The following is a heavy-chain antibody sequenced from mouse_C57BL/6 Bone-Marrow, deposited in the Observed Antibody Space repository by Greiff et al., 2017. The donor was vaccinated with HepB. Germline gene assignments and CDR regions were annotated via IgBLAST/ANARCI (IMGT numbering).Heavy chain of an antibody. Sequence: QVHVKQPGTELVKPGASVKLSCKASGYTFTSYWITWVKQRPGQGLEWIGDIYPGSGSTNYNEKFKSKATLTVDTSSSTAYMQLSSLTSEDSAVYYWARSRGITTVVDYWGQGTTLTVSS. V-gene: IGHV1-55*01. D-gene: IGHD1-1*01. J-gene: IGHJ2*01. CDR1: GYTFTSYW. CDR3: ARSRGITTVVDY. CDR2: IYPGSGST.